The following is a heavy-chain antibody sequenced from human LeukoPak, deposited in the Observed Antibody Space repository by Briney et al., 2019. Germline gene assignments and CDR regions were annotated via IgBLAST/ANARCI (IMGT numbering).Heavy chain of an antibody. Sequence: ASVKVSCKASGYTFTYHYIHWVRQAPGEGLEWMGRIDPKSGVRDYPQKFQGRVAMTRDTSINTVYMELSSLRSDDTAVYCCARGKYRNAVDYWGQGTRVTVST. J-gene: IGHJ4*02. D-gene: IGHD5-18*01. V-gene: IGHV1-2*06. CDR1: GYTFTYHY. CDR3: ARGKYRNAVDY. CDR2: IDPKSGVR.